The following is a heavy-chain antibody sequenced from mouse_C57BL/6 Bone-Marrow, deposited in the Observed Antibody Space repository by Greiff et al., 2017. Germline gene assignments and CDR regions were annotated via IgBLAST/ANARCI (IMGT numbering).Heavy chain of an antibody. CDR2: ISSGSSTI. V-gene: IGHV5-17*01. CDR1: GFTFSDYG. J-gene: IGHJ3*01. D-gene: IGHD3-2*02. CDR3: ARAAQATWFAY. Sequence: EVKLVESGGGLVKPGGSLKLSCAASGFTFSDYGMHWVRQAPEKGLEWVAYISSGSSTIYYADTVKGRFTISRDNAKNTLFLQITSLRSEDTAMYYCARAAQATWFAYGGQGTLVTVSA.